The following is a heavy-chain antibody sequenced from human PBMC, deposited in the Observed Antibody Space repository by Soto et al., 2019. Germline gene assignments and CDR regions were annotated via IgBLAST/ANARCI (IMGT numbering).Heavy chain of an antibody. CDR2: ISGSDGST. CDR1: GFTFSSFA. Sequence: GVSLRLSCAASGFTFSSFAMNWVRQAPGKGLEWVSVISGSDGSTYYADSVKGRFTISRDNSKNTLNLQMNSLRAEDTAVYYCARRSSSWYFAYWGQGTLVTVSS. V-gene: IGHV3-23*01. J-gene: IGHJ4*02. D-gene: IGHD6-13*01. CDR3: ARRSSSWYFAY.